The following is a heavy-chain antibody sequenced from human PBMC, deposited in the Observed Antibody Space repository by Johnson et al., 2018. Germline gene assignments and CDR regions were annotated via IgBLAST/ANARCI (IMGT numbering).Heavy chain of an antibody. Sequence: QVQLQESGPGLVKPSETLSLTCTVSGDSISSYYWSWIRQPPGKGLEWIAFIYYNGDTSYNPSLKSRVTISVDTSKNHFSLKLSSVTAADTAVYYCAREWSAFDIWGQGTMVTVSS. CDR1: GDSISSYY. J-gene: IGHJ3*02. V-gene: IGHV4-59*01. D-gene: IGHD1-26*01. CDR2: IYYNGDT. CDR3: AREWSAFDI.